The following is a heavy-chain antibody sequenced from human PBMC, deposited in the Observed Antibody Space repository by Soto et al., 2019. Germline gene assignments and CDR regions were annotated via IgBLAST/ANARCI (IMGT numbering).Heavy chain of an antibody. D-gene: IGHD6-6*01. J-gene: IGHJ3*02. Sequence: QGTLKASGPTLVKPTQTLTLTCSFSGFSLSTSGVGVCWIRQPPGKALEWLAHIYWSGDEHYRPSLKSRLSITKDSSKNQVVLTLTNMDPVDTATYYCARGLVARPVFAFDIWGQEPMVTVSS. CDR1: GFSLSTSGVG. CDR3: ARGLVARPVFAFDI. V-gene: IGHV2-5*01. CDR2: IYWSGDE.